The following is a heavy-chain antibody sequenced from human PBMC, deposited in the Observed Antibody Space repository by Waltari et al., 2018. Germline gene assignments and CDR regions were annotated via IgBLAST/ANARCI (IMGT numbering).Heavy chain of an antibody. V-gene: IGHV4-39*01. CDR3: ARQGYCGGDCYSDT. CDR1: GDSLTSAIYY. J-gene: IGHJ5*02. D-gene: IGHD2-21*01. Sequence: QLQLQESGPGLVTPSETLSLTCTASGDSLTSAIYYWGWIRQPPGKGLEWIATISYRGATYYSPSLKSRVTISIDTSKNQFSLKVTSVTAADTAVYYCARQGYCGGDCYSDTWGQGTLVTVSP. CDR2: ISYRGAT.